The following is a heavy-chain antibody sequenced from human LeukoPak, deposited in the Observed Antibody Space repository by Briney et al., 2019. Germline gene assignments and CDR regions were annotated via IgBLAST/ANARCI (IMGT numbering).Heavy chain of an antibody. CDR3: ARGPRFGELLWHWFDP. V-gene: IGHV4-39*07. CDR1: SGSISSGYYY. J-gene: IGHJ5*02. CDR2: MYHSGST. Sequence: SETLSLTCTVSSGSISSGYYYWSWIRQPPGKGLEWIGSMYHSGSTYYNPPLKSRVTISEDTSKNQFSLKLRSVTAADTAVYYCARGPRFGELLWHWFDPWGQGTLVTVSS. D-gene: IGHD3-10*01.